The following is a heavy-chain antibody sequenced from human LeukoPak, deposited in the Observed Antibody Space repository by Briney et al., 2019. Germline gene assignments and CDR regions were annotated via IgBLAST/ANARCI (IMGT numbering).Heavy chain of an antibody. CDR1: GGSISSGGYY. CDR3: ARGGAVVRGDMIDY. CDR2: IYHSGST. V-gene: IGHV4-30-2*01. Sequence: SQTLSLTCTVSGGSISSGGYYWSWIRQPPGKGLEWIGYIYHSGSTYYNPSLKSRVTISVDRSKNQFSLKLSSVTAADTAVYYCARGGAVVRGDMIDYWGQGTLVTVSS. D-gene: IGHD3-10*01. J-gene: IGHJ4*02.